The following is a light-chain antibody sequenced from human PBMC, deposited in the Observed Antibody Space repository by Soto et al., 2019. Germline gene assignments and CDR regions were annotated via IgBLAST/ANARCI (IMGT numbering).Light chain of an antibody. J-gene: IGKJ1*01. Sequence: DIQMTQSPSTLSASVGDRVTITCRASQSISSWLAWYQQKPGKAPKLLIYKASSLESGVPSRFSXSXSGTEFTLXXXSXXXXXXXXYYCQQYNSYPLAFGQGTKVEIK. CDR2: KAS. V-gene: IGKV1-5*03. CDR3: QQYNSYPLA. CDR1: QSISSW.